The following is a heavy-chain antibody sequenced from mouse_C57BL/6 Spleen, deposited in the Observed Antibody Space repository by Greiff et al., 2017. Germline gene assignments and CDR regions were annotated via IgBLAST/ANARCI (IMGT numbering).Heavy chain of an antibody. CDR1: GYTFTSYW. Sequence: QVQLQQPGAELVRPGSSVKLSCKASGYTFTSYWMRWVKQRPIQGLEWIGNIDPSDSETHYNQKFKDKATLTVDKSSSTAYMQLSSLTSEDSAVYYCAREDYYGSSPGFAYWGQEDLVTVSA. J-gene: IGHJ3*01. V-gene: IGHV1-52*01. CDR2: IDPSDSET. D-gene: IGHD1-1*01. CDR3: AREDYYGSSPGFAY.